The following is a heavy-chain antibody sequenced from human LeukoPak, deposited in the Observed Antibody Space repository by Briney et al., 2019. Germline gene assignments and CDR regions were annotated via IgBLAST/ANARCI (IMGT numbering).Heavy chain of an antibody. V-gene: IGHV3-7*01. CDR1: GFTFSSYW. J-gene: IGHJ4*03. CDR2: IKTDGSEK. CDR3: ARNLWFGELFSGSYFDY. D-gene: IGHD3-10*01. Sequence: GGSLRLSCEASGFTFSSYWMSWVRQAPGKGLEWVANIKTDGSEKYYVDSVKGRFTISRDNAKNSLYLQMNSLRAEDTAVYYCARNLWFGELFSGSYFDYWGQGTLVTVSS.